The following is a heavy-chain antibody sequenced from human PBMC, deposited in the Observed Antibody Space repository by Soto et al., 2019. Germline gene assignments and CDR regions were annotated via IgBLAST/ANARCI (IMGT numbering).Heavy chain of an antibody. Sequence: SVKVSCKASGFTFTSSAVQWVRQARGQRLEWIGWIVVGSGNTNYAQKFQERVTITRDMSTSTAYMELSSLRSEDTAVYYCAAELLATTTGDYWGQGTLVTVYS. CDR3: AAELLATTTGDY. V-gene: IGHV1-58*01. CDR2: IVVGSGNT. D-gene: IGHD5-12*01. J-gene: IGHJ4*02. CDR1: GFTFTSSA.